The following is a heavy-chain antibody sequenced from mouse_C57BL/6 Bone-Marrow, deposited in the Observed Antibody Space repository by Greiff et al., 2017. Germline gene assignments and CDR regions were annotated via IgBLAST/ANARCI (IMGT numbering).Heavy chain of an antibody. CDR3: ARRWLRLDY. D-gene: IGHD2-3*01. CDR1: GYTFTSYW. J-gene: IGHJ2*01. V-gene: IGHV1-64*01. CDR2: IHPTSGST. Sequence: VKLQQPGAELVKPGASVKLSCKASGYTFTSYWMHWVKQRPGQGLEWIGMIHPTSGSTNYNEKFKSKATLTVDKSSSTAYMQLSSLTSEDSAVYYCARRWLRLDYWGQGTTLTVSS.